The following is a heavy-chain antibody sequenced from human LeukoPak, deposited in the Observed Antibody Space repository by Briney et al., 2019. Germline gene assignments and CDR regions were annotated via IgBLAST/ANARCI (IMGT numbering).Heavy chain of an antibody. CDR2: ISSSSSTI. CDR1: GFSFSSYN. CDR3: AKDSGYYYGSGSFYTYFDC. V-gene: IGHV3-48*02. D-gene: IGHD3-10*01. J-gene: IGHJ4*02. Sequence: GGSLRLSCVASGFSFSSYNMNWVRPAPRKGLEWLSYISSSSSTIYYADSVKGRFTISRDNAKNSLYLQMNSLRDEDTAVYYCAKDSGYYYGSGSFYTYFDCWGQGTLVTVSS.